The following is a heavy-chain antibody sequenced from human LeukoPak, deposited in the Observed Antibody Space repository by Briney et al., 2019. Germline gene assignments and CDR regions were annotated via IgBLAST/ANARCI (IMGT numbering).Heavy chain of an antibody. CDR1: GYTFTSHD. CDR2: MNPNSGNT. D-gene: IGHD5-18*01. V-gene: IGHV1-8*01. J-gene: IGHJ5*02. CDR3: ARASRGYSYGGRRYGWFDP. Sequence: GASVKVSCKASGYTFTSHDINWVRQATGQGLEWMGWMNPNSGNTGYAQKFQGRVTITRNTSISTAYMELSSLRSEDTAVYYCARASRGYSYGGRRYGWFDPWGQGTLVTVSS.